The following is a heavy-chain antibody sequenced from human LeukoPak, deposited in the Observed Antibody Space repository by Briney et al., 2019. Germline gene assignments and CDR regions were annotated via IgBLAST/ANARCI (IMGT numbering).Heavy chain of an antibody. V-gene: IGHV3-33*01. J-gene: IGHJ6*02. CDR1: GFRFGSHA. CDR3: ARDGQQLAPYAMDV. CDR2: IWYDGSNK. D-gene: IGHD6-13*01. Sequence: GRSLRLSCAASGFRFGSHAVHWVRQAPGKGLEWLAQIWYDGSNKYYVDSVKGRFTTSRDNSKNMVYLQMNSLRAEDTAVYFCARDGQQLAPYAMDVWGQGTTVTVSS.